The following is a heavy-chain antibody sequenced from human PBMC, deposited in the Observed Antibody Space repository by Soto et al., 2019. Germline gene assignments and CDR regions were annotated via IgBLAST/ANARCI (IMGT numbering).Heavy chain of an antibody. CDR3: AKGGGGDHGY. D-gene: IGHD2-21*02. CDR2: ITITGDTT. V-gene: IGHV3-23*04. CDR1: GFIFTTSD. Sequence: EVQLVESEGGLVQPGGSLRLSCEASGFIFTTSDMSWVRQAPGKGLEWISSITITGDTTHYADSVKGRFTISRDNSRNTVDLKMDSLRVADTAVFDCAKGGGGDHGYWGQGTLVAVSS. J-gene: IGHJ4*02.